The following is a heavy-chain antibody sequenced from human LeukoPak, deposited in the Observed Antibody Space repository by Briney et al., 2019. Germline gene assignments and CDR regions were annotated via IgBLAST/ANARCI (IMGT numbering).Heavy chain of an antibody. J-gene: IGHJ4*02. CDR1: GFTFSDYY. V-gene: IGHV3-11*01. CDR3: ARDVYDSSGYPVYYFDY. Sequence: SGGSLRLSCAASGFTFSDYYMSWIRQAPGKGLEWVSYISSSGSTIYYADSVKGRFTISRDNAKISLYLQMNSLRAEDTAVYYCARDVYDSSGYPVYYFDYWGQGTLVTVSS. D-gene: IGHD3-22*01. CDR2: ISSSGSTI.